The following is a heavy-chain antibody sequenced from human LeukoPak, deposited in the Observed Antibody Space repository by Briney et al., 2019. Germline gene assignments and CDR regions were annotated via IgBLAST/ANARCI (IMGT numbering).Heavy chain of an antibody. Sequence: GRSLRLSCAASGFTFDDYAMHWVRQAPGKGLEWVSGISWNSGSIGYADSVKGRFTISRDNAKNSLYLQMNSLRAEDTALYYCAKSDGGYQRVYPHYFDYWGQGTLVTVSS. CDR3: AKSDGGYQRVYPHYFDY. CDR1: GFTFDDYA. V-gene: IGHV3-9*01. D-gene: IGHD3-16*02. CDR2: ISWNSGSI. J-gene: IGHJ4*02.